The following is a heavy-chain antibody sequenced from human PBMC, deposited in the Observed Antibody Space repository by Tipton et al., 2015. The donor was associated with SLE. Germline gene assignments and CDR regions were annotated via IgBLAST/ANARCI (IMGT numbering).Heavy chain of an antibody. V-gene: IGHV4-39*07. CDR3: ARGGVGADWYFDL. CDR2: MSYSGRT. CDR1: GGSISNHNSY. D-gene: IGHD3-16*01. J-gene: IGHJ2*01. Sequence: TLSLTCSVSGGSISNHNSYWTWIRQSPGKGLEWIGDMSYSGRTSYNPSLKSRVTMSADTSKNQFSLRLTSVTAADTAVYYCARGGVGADWYFDLWGRGTLVTVSS.